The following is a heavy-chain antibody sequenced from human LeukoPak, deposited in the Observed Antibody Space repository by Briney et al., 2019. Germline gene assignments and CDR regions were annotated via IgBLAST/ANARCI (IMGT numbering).Heavy chain of an antibody. CDR3: ARDLTFDFWSGYRRFDP. D-gene: IGHD3-3*01. J-gene: IGHJ5*02. Sequence: SETLSLTCTVSGDSISSYYWSWIRQPPGKGLEWIGYIYYSGSTNYNPSLKSRVTISVDTSKNQFSLKLSSVTAADTAVYYCARDLTFDFWSGYRRFDPWGQGTLVTVSS. CDR2: IYYSGST. V-gene: IGHV4-59*12. CDR1: GDSISSYY.